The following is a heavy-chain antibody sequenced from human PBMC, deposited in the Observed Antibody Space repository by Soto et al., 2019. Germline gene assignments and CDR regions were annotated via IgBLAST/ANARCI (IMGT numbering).Heavy chain of an antibody. Sequence: PGGALRLSCAASGFTVSSNYMTWVRQAPGKGLEWASVLYGDGDTFYADSVKGRFTISTDTSRKTLFLQMNSLRAEDSAVYYCARRGYYYDSSGYYPLFDYWGQGTPVTVSS. CDR3: ARRGYYYDSSGYYPLFDY. V-gene: IGHV3-53*01. D-gene: IGHD3-22*01. CDR1: GFTVSSNY. CDR2: LYGDGDT. J-gene: IGHJ4*02.